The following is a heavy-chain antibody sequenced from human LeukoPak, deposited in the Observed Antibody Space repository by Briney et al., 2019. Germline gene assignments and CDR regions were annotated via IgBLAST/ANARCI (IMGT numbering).Heavy chain of an antibody. CDR1: GGSISDSSFY. V-gene: IGHV4-39*01. CDR3: ARVLEPIRLVDY. D-gene: IGHD1-1*01. Sequence: SETLSLTCTVSGGSISDSSFYWGWIRQPPGKGLEWIGSISYSGSAYNNPALKSRITIYVDMSKNQLSLKLSSVTAADTAVYYCARVLEPIRLVDYWGQGTLVTVSS. CDR2: ISYSGSA. J-gene: IGHJ4*02.